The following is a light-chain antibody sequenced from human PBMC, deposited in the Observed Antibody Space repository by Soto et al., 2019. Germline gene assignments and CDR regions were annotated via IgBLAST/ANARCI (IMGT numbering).Light chain of an antibody. CDR2: GAS. CDR3: QQYNNWPPYT. J-gene: IGKJ2*01. V-gene: IGKV3-15*01. Sequence: EIVMTQSPATLSVSPGERVTLSCRASQSVSGNLAWYQQKPGQAPRLLIYGASTRATGIPARFTGSGSGTEFTLTISSLQSEDFAMYYCQQYNNWPPYTFGQGTNLEIK. CDR1: QSVSGN.